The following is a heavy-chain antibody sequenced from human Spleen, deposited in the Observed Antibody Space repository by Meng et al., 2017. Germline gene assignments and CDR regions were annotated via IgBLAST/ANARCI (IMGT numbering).Heavy chain of an antibody. CDR2: ISRSGGTI. CDR3: ARDDRPDY. CDR1: GFSFSDYY. D-gene: IGHD3-22*01. V-gene: IGHV3-11*01. Sequence: GESLKISCAASGFSFSDYYMSWIRQAPGKGLEWVSYISRSGGTIYFAASVEGRFTMSRDNAENSLYLQVNSLRVEDTAVYYCARDDRPDYWGQGTLVTVSS. J-gene: IGHJ4*02.